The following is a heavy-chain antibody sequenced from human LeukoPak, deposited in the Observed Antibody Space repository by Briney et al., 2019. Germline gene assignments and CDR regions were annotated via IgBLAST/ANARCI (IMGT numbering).Heavy chain of an antibody. CDR2: IYGADSS. V-gene: IGHV3-66*01. Sequence: GGSLRLPCAASGFTVSSNYMSWVRQAPGKGLEWVSIIYGADSSYYADSVKGRFTISRDNSKNTLYLQMNSLRAEDTAVYYCARSGFGVLYYYGMDVWGQGTTVTVSS. J-gene: IGHJ6*02. CDR1: GFTVSSNY. D-gene: IGHD3-10*01. CDR3: ARSGFGVLYYYGMDV.